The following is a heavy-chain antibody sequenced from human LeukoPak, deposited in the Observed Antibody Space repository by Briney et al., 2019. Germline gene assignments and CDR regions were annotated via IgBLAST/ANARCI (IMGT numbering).Heavy chain of an antibody. CDR3: ARDPPEYQLVFPPYGMDV. D-gene: IGHD2-2*01. Sequence: SETLSLTCTVSGGSISSGDYYWSWIRQPPGKGLGWIGCIYYSGSTYYNPSLKRRGTISVDTAKNQFSLKLSSVTAADTAVYYCARDPPEYQLVFPPYGMDVWGQGTTVTVSS. CDR2: IYYSGST. CDR1: GGSISSGDYY. V-gene: IGHV4-30-4*01. J-gene: IGHJ6*02.